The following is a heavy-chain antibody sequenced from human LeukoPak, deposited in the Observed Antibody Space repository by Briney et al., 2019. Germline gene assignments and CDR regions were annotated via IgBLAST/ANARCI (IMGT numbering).Heavy chain of an antibody. J-gene: IGHJ5*02. D-gene: IGHD3-16*01. Sequence: SETLSLTCTVSGSISSGSYYWSWIRPPAGKGLEWIGRIYVSGSTNYNPSLESRVTISVDTSKNQFSLQLTSLTAADTAVYYCARDLGVSKGWFDPWGQGTLVTVSS. V-gene: IGHV4-61*02. CDR2: IYVSGST. CDR1: GSISSGSYY. CDR3: ARDLGVSKGWFDP.